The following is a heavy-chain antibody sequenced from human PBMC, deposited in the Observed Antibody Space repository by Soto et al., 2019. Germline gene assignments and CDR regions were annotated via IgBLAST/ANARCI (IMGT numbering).Heavy chain of an antibody. D-gene: IGHD3-3*01. Sequence: QVQLVQSGAEVKKPGASVKVSCKASGYTFTSYDINWVRQATGKGLEWMGWMNPNSDNTGYAQKFQGRVTSTRNSSISTAYMELSSLRSEVTAVSYCATGIRGIGADYWGQGTLVTVSS. CDR2: MNPNSDNT. V-gene: IGHV1-8*01. CDR1: GYTFTSYD. J-gene: IGHJ4*02. CDR3: ATGIRGIGADY.